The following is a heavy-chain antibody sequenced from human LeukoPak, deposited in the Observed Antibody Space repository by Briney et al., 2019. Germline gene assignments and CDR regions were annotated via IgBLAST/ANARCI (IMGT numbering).Heavy chain of an antibody. CDR2: IYTSGST. CDR1: GGSISSYY. J-gene: IGHJ5*02. Sequence: PSETLSLTCTVSGGSISSYYWSWIRQPAGKGLEGIGRIYTSGSTNYNPSLKSRVTMSVDTSKNQFSLKLSSVTAADTAVYYCATDTWFGDSLVWFDPWGQGTLVTVSS. V-gene: IGHV4-4*07. D-gene: IGHD3-10*01. CDR3: ATDTWFGDSLVWFDP.